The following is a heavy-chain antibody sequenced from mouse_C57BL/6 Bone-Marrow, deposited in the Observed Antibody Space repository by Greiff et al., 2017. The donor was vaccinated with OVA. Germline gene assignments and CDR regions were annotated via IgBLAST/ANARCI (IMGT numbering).Heavy chain of an antibody. J-gene: IGHJ2*01. Sequence: VQVVESGAELARPGASVKLSCKASGYTFTSYGISWVKQRTGQGLEWIGEIYPRSGNTYYNEKFKGKATLTADKSSSTAYMELRSLTSEDSAVYFCAKGTVVLDYWGQGTTLTVSS. V-gene: IGHV1-81*01. CDR2: IYPRSGNT. CDR3: AKGTVVLDY. D-gene: IGHD1-1*01. CDR1: GYTFTSYG.